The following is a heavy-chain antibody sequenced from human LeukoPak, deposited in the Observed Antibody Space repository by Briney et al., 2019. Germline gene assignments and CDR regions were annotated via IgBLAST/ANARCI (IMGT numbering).Heavy chain of an antibody. J-gene: IGHJ4*02. V-gene: IGHV3-30*02. D-gene: IGHD5-12*01. CDR1: GFTFSSYG. CDR2: IRYDGSNK. CDR3: ARDPNGGYSNLLDY. Sequence: GGSLRLSCAASGFTFSSYGMHWVRQAPGKGLEWVAFIRYDGSNKYYADSVKGRFTISRDNAKNSLYLQMNSLRAEDTAVYYCARDPNGGYSNLLDYWGQGTLVTVSS.